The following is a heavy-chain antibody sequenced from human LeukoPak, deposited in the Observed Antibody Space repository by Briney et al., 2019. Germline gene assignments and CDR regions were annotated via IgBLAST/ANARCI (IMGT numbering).Heavy chain of an antibody. V-gene: IGHV3-23*01. CDR3: AKRYCTNGVCYSFDF. J-gene: IGHJ4*02. D-gene: IGHD2-8*01. CDR2: ISGSGGIT. CDR1: GFTFSSYA. Sequence: PGGSLRLSCAASGFTFSSYAMSWVRQAPGKGLEWVSAISGSGGITSYADSVKGRFTISRDNSKNTVYLQMNSLRAEDTAVYYCAKRYCTNGVCYSFDFWGQGTLVSVSS.